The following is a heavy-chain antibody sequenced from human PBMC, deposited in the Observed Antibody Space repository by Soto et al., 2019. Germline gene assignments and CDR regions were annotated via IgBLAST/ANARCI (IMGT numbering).Heavy chain of an antibody. Sequence: ASVKVSCKASGYTFTSYGISWVRQAPGQGLEWMGWISAYNGNTNYSQKLQGRVTRTTDTATSTGYMELRSLRSDDTAVDYCARDRTVRYGMDVWGQGTTVTVYS. CDR2: ISAYNGNT. V-gene: IGHV1-18*01. J-gene: IGHJ6*02. CDR1: GYTFTSYG. D-gene: IGHD4-4*01. CDR3: ARDRTVRYGMDV.